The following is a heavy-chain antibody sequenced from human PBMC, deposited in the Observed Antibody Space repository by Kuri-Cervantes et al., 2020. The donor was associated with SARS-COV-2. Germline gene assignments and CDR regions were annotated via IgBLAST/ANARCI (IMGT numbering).Heavy chain of an antibody. V-gene: IGHV3-30*18. CDR1: GFNFSTTD. Sequence: GESLKISCAASGFNFSTTDMHWVRQAPGKGLEWVTFISSDGKNKKCMASGKGRFTISRDNSQNTLHLQMKSLRDEDTAIYYCAKDRGGVHDFWGQGTLVTVSS. CDR2: ISSDGKNK. CDR3: AKDRGGVHDF. J-gene: IGHJ4*02. D-gene: IGHD2-21*01.